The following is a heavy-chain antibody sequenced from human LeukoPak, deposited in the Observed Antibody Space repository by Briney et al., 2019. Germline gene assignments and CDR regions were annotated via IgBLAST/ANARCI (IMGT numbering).Heavy chain of an antibody. CDR2: INTNTGNP. Sequence: GASVKVSCKASGYTFTSYTMNWVRQAPGQGLEWMGWINTNTGNPTYAQGFTGRFVFSLDTSVSTAYLLISSLKAEDTAVYYCARAYQPLGGLSLPDYWGQGTLVTGSS. CDR1: GYTFTSYT. J-gene: IGHJ4*02. V-gene: IGHV7-4-1*02. D-gene: IGHD3-16*02. CDR3: ARAYQPLGGLSLPDY.